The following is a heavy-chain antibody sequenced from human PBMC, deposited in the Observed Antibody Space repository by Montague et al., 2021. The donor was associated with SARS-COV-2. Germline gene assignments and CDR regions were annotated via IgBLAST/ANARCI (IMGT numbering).Heavy chain of an antibody. CDR2: PYFRSMCKG. V-gene: IGHV6-1*01. J-gene: IGHJ4*02. D-gene: IGHD6-13*01. CDR3: VRGIEAAGSYDY. CDR1: GDSVSRHSPT. Sequence: CAISGDSVSRHSPTWNWIRHSPQRHLERLGRPYFRSMCKGDYARSVKSRIAINPDTSKNQFSLQLSSVTPEDTALYHCVRGIEAAGSYDYWGQGTLVTVSS.